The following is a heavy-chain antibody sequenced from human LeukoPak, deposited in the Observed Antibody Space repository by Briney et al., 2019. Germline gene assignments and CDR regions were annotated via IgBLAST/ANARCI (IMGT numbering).Heavy chain of an antibody. D-gene: IGHD3-22*01. V-gene: IGHV3-48*01. CDR1: GFTFSSYG. CDR3: ARVYYDSSGYPDY. J-gene: IGHJ4*02. CDR2: IGSSSSTI. Sequence: GGSLSLSCAASGFTFSSYGMIWVRQAPGKGLEWLSYIGSSSSTIYYADSVRGRFTISRDNSKNTLYLQMGSLRAEDMAVYYCARVYYDSSGYPDYWGQGTLVTVSS.